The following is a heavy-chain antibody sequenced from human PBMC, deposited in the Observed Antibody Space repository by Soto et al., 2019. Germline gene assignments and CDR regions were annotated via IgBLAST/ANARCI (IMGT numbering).Heavy chain of an antibody. CDR3: TRQGDCSSTSCLSYYYSGMDV. D-gene: IGHD2-2*01. J-gene: IGHJ6*02. Sequence: PGGSLRLSCTASVFTLGDYAMSWFREALGQGLERVGVFRGTVYGGTTQYAASVKGRFTMSRDDSKSIAYLQMNSLKTEDTAVYYCTRQGDCSSTSCLSYYYSGMDVRGQGTPVTGSS. CDR2: FRGTVYGGTT. V-gene: IGHV3-49*03. CDR1: VFTLGDYA.